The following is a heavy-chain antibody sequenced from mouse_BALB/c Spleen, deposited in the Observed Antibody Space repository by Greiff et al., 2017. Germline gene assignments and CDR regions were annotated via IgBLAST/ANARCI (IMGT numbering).Heavy chain of an antibody. J-gene: IGHJ2*01. D-gene: IGHD2-1*01. CDR2: IDPETGGT. CDR1: GYTFTDYE. CDR3: TRVYGTSFDY. Sequence: QVQLQQSGAELVRPGASVTLSCKASGYTFTDYEMHWVKQTPVHGLEWIGAIDPETGGTAYNQKFKGKATLTADKSSSTAYMELRSLTSEDSAVYYCTRVYGTSFDYWGQGTTLTVSS. V-gene: IGHV1-15*01.